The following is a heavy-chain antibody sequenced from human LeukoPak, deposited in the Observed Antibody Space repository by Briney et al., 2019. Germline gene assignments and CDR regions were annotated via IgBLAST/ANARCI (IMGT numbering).Heavy chain of an antibody. CDR3: ARDSRAVAGSYYYYYMDV. CDR1: GFTFSSHA. Sequence: GGSLRLSCAASGFTFSSHAMNRVRQAPGKGLEWVSSISSGSSYIYYADSVRGRFTISRDNAKNSLYLQMDSLRAEDTAVYYCARDSRAVAGSYYYYYMDVWGKGTTVTVSS. D-gene: IGHD6-19*01. J-gene: IGHJ6*03. V-gene: IGHV3-21*01. CDR2: ISSGSSYI.